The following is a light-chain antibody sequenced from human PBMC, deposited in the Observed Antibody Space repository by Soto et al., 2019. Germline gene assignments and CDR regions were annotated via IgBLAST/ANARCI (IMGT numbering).Light chain of an antibody. J-gene: IGKJ1*01. CDR3: QQSYNAPRT. CDR2: DAS. Sequence: DIQMTQSPSSLSASVGDRVTVTCRASQTISNYLNWYQQKPGKAPKLLIYDASSLQSGVPSRFSGSGSGTDFTLTISSLQPDDFATYYCQQSYNAPRTFGQGTKVEV. V-gene: IGKV1-39*01. CDR1: QTISNY.